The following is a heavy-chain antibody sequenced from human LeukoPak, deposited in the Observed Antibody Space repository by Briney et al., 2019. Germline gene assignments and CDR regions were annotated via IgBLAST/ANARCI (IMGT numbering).Heavy chain of an antibody. V-gene: IGHV1-69*05. Sequence: EASVKVSCKASGGTFSSYAISWMRQAPGQGLEWMGRIFPIFGTANYAQKFQGRVTVTTDESTNTAYMELSSLRPEDTAMYYCARDRDERDSSWSLPAHGFDIWGQGTMVTVSS. D-gene: IGHD6-13*01. CDR2: IFPIFGTA. J-gene: IGHJ3*02. CDR1: GGTFSSYA. CDR3: ARDRDERDSSWSLPAHGFDI.